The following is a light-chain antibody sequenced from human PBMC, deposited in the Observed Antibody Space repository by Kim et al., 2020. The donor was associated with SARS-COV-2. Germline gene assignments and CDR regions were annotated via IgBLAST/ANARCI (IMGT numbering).Light chain of an antibody. CDR2: GKN. Sequence: ALGQTVRITCQGDSLRSYYASWYQQKPGQAPVLVIYGKNNRPSGIPDRFSGSSSGNTASLTIPGAQAEDEADYYCNSRDSSGNHVVFGGGTQLTVL. V-gene: IGLV3-19*01. CDR1: SLRSYY. CDR3: NSRDSSGNHVV. J-gene: IGLJ2*01.